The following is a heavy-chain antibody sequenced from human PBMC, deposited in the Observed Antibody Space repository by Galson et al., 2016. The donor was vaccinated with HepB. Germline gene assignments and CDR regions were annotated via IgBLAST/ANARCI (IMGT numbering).Heavy chain of an antibody. CDR3: ARDQRWLQFGKDAFDL. CDR1: GFTFTEYY. CDR2: LSPSTSYT. Sequence: SLRLSCAASGFTFTEYYMTWIRQAPGKGLEWLSYLSPSTSYTNSADSVKGRFSISRDNSETTLYLQMNSLRVEDTALYYCARDQRWLQFGKDAFDLWGQGTFVIVSS. V-gene: IGHV3-11*05. J-gene: IGHJ3*01. D-gene: IGHD5-24*01.